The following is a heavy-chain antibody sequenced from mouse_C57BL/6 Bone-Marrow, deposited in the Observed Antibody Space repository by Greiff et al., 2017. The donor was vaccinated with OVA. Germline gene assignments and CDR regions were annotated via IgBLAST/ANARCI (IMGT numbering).Heavy chain of an antibody. CDR3: ARRSDYYGSSYEYFDV. CDR2: IYPGDGDT. J-gene: IGHJ1*03. CDR1: GYAFSSSW. V-gene: IGHV1-82*01. Sequence: VKLMESGPELVKPGASVKISCKASGYAFSSSWMNWVKQRPGKGLEWIGRIYPGDGDTNYNGKFKGKATLTSDKSSSTAYMQLSSLTSEDSAVYFCARRSDYYGSSYEYFDVWGTGTTVTVSS. D-gene: IGHD1-1*01.